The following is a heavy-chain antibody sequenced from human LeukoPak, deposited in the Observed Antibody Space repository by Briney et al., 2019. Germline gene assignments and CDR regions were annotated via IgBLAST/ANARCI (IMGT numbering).Heavy chain of an antibody. J-gene: IGHJ4*02. Sequence: GGSLRLSCAASGFTFSSYGMHWVRQAPGKGLEWVAFIRYDGSNKYYADSVKGRFTISRDNSKNTLYLQMNGLRAEDTAVYYCAKAEGYSYGDFDYWGQGTLVTVSS. CDR2: IRYDGSNK. CDR1: GFTFSSYG. V-gene: IGHV3-30*02. D-gene: IGHD5-18*01. CDR3: AKAEGYSYGDFDY.